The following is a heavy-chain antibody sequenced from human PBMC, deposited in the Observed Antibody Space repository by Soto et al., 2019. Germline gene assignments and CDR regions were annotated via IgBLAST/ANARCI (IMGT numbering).Heavy chain of an antibody. J-gene: IGHJ6*02. CDR3: ARVEHGYYYGMDV. Sequence: GGSLRLSCAASGFTFSGHWMHWVRQAPGKGLVWVSRINSDGSSTSYADSVKGRFTISRDNAKNTLYLQMNSLRAEDTAVYYCARVEHGYYYGMDVWGQGTTVTVSS. CDR2: INSDGSST. V-gene: IGHV3-74*01. CDR1: GFTFSGHW.